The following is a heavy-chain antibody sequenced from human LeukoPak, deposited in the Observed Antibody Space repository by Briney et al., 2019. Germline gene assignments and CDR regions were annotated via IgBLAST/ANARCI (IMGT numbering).Heavy chain of an antibody. D-gene: IGHD3-22*01. CDR1: GFTFSTYG. V-gene: IGHV3-30*02. Sequence: GGSLRLSCAASGFTFSTYGMHWVRQAPGKGLELVAFIRSDGSNKYYADSVKGRFTISRDNSKNTLYLQMNSLRAEDTAVYYCARGHYYYDSSAFDYWGQGTLVTVSS. CDR2: IRSDGSNK. J-gene: IGHJ4*02. CDR3: ARGHYYYDSSAFDY.